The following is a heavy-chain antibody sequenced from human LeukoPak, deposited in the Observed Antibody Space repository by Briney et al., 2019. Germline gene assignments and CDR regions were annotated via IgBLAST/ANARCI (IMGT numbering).Heavy chain of an antibody. J-gene: IGHJ4*02. CDR2: ISYSGNT. CDR3: ARGRYTYGNAFDY. CDR1: GGSISSNSFY. Sequence: TETLSLTCTVSGGSISSNSFYWAWISQPPGKGLEWIGSISYSGNTYYNPSLKSRVTISVDTSKNQFSLKLSSVTAADTAVYYCARGRYTYGNAFDYWGQGTLVTVSS. D-gene: IGHD5-18*01. V-gene: IGHV4-39*07.